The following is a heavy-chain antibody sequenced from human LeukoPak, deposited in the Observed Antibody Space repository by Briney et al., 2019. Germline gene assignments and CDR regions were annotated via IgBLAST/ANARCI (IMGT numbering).Heavy chain of an antibody. J-gene: IGHJ5*02. Sequence: SETLSLTCTVSGGSISSGDYYWSWIRQPPGKGLEWIGYIYYSGSTYYNPSLKSRVTTSVDTSKNQFSLKLSSVTAADTAVYYCATSGYFNWFDPWGQGTLVTVSS. CDR2: IYYSGST. CDR3: ATSGYFNWFDP. V-gene: IGHV4-30-4*08. CDR1: GGSISSGDYY. D-gene: IGHD3-22*01.